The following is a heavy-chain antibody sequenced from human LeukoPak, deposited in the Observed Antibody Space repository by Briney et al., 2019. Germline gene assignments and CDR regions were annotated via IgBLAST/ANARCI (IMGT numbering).Heavy chain of an antibody. D-gene: IGHD3-10*01. V-gene: IGHV1-69*05. CDR1: GGTFSSYA. Sequence: SVKVSCKASGGTFSSYAISWVRQAPGQGLEWMGRIIPIFGTANYAQKFQGRVTITTDESTSTAYMELSSLRSEDTAVYYCAIYYYGSRSYVDYWGQGTLVTVSS. CDR3: AIYYYGSRSYVDY. J-gene: IGHJ4*02. CDR2: IIPIFGTA.